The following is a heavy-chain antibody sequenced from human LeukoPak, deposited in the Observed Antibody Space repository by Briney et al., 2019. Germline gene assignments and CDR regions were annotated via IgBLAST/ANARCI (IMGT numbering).Heavy chain of an antibody. CDR1: GGSINSYY. D-gene: IGHD2-8*02. CDR3: ARDTGGDVYFDY. CDR2: MYTSGST. Sequence: SETLSLTCTVSGGSINSYYWSWIRQPAGKGLEWIGRMYTSGSTKYNPSLMSRVTMSVDTSRNQFSLKLSSVTAADTAVYYRARDTGGDVYFDYWGQGTLVTVSS. V-gene: IGHV4-4*07. J-gene: IGHJ4*02.